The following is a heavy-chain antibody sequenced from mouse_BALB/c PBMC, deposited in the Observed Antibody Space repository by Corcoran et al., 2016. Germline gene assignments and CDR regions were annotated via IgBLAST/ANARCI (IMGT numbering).Heavy chain of an antibody. V-gene: IGHV1-18*01. CDR2: INPYNGGT. D-gene: IGHD2-14*01. J-gene: IGHJ4*01. CDR3: ARFPDRYAARDY. Sequence: EVQLQRSGPEQVKPGASMKIAVKASGYSFNGYTMNWVKQSHGKNIERIGLINPYNGGTSYNQKFKSKATLTVDKSSSTAYMELLSLTSEDSAVYYCARFPDRYAARDYWGQGTSVTVSS. CDR1: GYSFNGYT.